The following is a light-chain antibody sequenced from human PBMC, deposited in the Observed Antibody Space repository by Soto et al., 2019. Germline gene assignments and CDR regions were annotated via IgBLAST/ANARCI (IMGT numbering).Light chain of an antibody. CDR1: QSVRSN. J-gene: IGKJ1*01. CDR2: GAS. V-gene: IGKV3D-20*01. Sequence: IVMTQFPASRSLSPGERATRWCGASQSVRSNLAWYQQKPGEAPRLLIYGASTRATGIPDRFSGIGSGTDFTLTISRLAPEDFAVYDCQPYGSSGTFGQGTKVDIK. CDR3: QPYGSSGT.